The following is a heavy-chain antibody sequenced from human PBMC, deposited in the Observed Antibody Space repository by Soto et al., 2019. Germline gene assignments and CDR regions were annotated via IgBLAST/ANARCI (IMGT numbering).Heavy chain of an antibody. Sequence: QLQLQESGPGLVKPSETLSLTCTVSGGSISSSSYYWGWIRQPPGKGLEWIGSIYYSGSTYYNPSLKSRVTISVDTSKNQFSLKLRSVTAADTAVYYCARRDAWGIFDSWGQGTLVTVSS. CDR2: IYYSGST. CDR1: GGSISSSSYY. J-gene: IGHJ4*02. CDR3: ARRDAWGIFDS. V-gene: IGHV4-39*01. D-gene: IGHD3-16*01.